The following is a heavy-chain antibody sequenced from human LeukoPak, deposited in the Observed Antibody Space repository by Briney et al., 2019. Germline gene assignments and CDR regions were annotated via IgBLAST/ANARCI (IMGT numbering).Heavy chain of an antibody. J-gene: IGHJ4*02. V-gene: IGHV1-46*01. Sequence: ASVKVSCKASGYTFTGYYMHWVRQAPGQGLQWMGIINPSSGSTTYAQKFQGRVTMTRDMSTSTAYMELSSLRSEDTAVYYCARDVRGYSGYDLTTTDYWGQGTLVTVSS. CDR3: ARDVRGYSGYDLTTTDY. D-gene: IGHD5-12*01. CDR1: GYTFTGYY. CDR2: INPSSGST.